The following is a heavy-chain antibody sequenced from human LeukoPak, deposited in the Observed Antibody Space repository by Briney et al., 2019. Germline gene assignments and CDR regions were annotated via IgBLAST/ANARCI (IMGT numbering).Heavy chain of an antibody. D-gene: IGHD4-17*01. Sequence: KPSETLSLTCTVSGGSVSSGSYYWSWIRQPPGKGLEWIGYIYYSGSTNYNPSPKSRVTISVDTSKNQFSLKLSSVTAADTAVYYCARDYGDYGAPFDYWGQGTLVTVSS. CDR1: GGSVSSGSYY. CDR3: ARDYGDYGAPFDY. V-gene: IGHV4-61*01. J-gene: IGHJ4*02. CDR2: IYYSGST.